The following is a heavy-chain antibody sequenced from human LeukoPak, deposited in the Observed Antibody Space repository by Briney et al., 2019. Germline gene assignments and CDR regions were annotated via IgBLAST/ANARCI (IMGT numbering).Heavy chain of an antibody. V-gene: IGHV3-23*01. CDR1: GIPFSNYA. J-gene: IGHJ4*02. Sequence: GGSLRLPCAASGIPFSNYAMSWVRQSPGKGLEWVSGISGSSSSTYYADSVKGRFTFSRNNSENTLYLQMNSLRAEATAVYHCAKVRAAGYYGSATYWDHWGQGTLVTVSS. D-gene: IGHD3-10*01. CDR3: AKVRAAGYYGSATYWDH. CDR2: ISGSSSST.